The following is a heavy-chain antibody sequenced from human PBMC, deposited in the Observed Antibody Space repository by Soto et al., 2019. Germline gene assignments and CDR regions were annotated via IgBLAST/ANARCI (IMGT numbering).Heavy chain of an antibody. CDR1: GFTFSSYG. V-gene: IGHV3-33*01. D-gene: IGHD3-10*01. Sequence: QVQLVESGGGVVQPGRSLRLSCAASGFTFSSYGMHWVRQAPGKGLEWVAVIWYDGSNKYYADSVKGRFTISRDNSKNTLYLQMNSLRAEDTAVYYCARSFQFVRGVDYWGPGTRVTVSS. CDR2: IWYDGSNK. CDR3: ARSFQFVRGVDY. J-gene: IGHJ4*02.